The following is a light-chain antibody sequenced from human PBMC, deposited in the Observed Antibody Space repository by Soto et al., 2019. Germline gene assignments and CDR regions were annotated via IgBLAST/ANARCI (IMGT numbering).Light chain of an antibody. J-gene: IGLJ1*01. CDR2: EVS. Sequence: ALTHPPSASGSPGQSVTISCTGTSSDVGGYNYVSWYQQHPGKAPKLMIYEVSKRPSGVPDRFSGSKSGNTASLTVSGLQAEDEADYYCSSYAGSNNPYVFGPGTKVTVL. V-gene: IGLV2-8*01. CDR3: SSYAGSNNPYV. CDR1: SSDVGGYNY.